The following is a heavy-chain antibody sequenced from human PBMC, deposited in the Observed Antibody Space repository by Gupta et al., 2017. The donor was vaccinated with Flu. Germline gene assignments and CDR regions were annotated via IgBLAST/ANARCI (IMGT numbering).Heavy chain of an antibody. CDR2: ISSSSSSI. CDR1: SFNTYS. D-gene: IGHD6-13*01. J-gene: IGHJ4*02. V-gene: IGHV3-48*01. Sequence: SFNTYSMNWVRQAPGKGLEWVSYISSSSSSIYYADSVKGRFTISRDNGKNSLYLQMNSLRVDDTAVDDCARDLSRLDYWGQGTLVTVSP. CDR3: ARDLSRLDY.